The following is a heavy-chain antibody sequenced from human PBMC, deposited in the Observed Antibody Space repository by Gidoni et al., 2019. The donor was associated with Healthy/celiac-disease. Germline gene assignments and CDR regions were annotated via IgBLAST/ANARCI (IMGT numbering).Heavy chain of an antibody. J-gene: IGHJ4*02. CDR3: ARGSKWIKRLGTDFDY. V-gene: IGHV4-34*01. CDR2: INPSGSP. D-gene: IGHD3-16*01. Sequence: QVQLQQWGAGLLKPSETMSLTCAAYGGSFIGDYWCWIRQPPGKGLEWIGEINPSGSPNYTPSLKSRVTISVDTSKNQFSLKLSSVTAADTAVYYCARGSKWIKRLGTDFDYWGQGTLVTVSS. CDR1: GGSFIGDY.